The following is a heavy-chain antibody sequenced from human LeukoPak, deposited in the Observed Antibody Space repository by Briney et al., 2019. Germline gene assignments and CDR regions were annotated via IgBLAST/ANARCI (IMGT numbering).Heavy chain of an antibody. CDR1: GDSIRSYY. V-gene: IGHV4-59*08. Sequence: ASETLSLTCTVSGDSIRSYYWSWIRQHPGKGLEWMGYIFDSGSTNHNPSLESRVTISIDTSKNQFSLKLSSVTAADTAVYYCVVGYYGSGRGNYLDYWGQGTLVTGSS. J-gene: IGHJ4*02. D-gene: IGHD3-10*01. CDR3: VVGYYGSGRGNYLDY. CDR2: IFDSGST.